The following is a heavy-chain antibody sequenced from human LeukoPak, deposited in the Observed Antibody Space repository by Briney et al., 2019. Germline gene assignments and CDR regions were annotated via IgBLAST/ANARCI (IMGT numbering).Heavy chain of an antibody. J-gene: IGHJ4*02. D-gene: IGHD3-22*01. CDR2: ITFSSSTK. CDR3: ARDLSYYDSSGYLDY. CDR1: GSTFSGYN. Sequence: GGSLRLSCVASGSTFSGYNMNWVRQAPGKGLEWISYITFSSSTKYYADSVKGRFTISRDNAKNSLYLQMNSLRAEDTAVYYCARDLSYYDSSGYLDYWGQGTLVTVSS. V-gene: IGHV3-48*04.